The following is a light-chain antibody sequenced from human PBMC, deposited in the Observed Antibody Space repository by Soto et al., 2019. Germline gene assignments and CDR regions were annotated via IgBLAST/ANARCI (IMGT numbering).Light chain of an antibody. V-gene: IGKV3-11*01. J-gene: IGKJ4*01. CDR1: QSVRND. CDR3: QQRNNWPPT. CDR2: SAS. Sequence: EIVLTQSPATLFLSPGERATLSCRASQSVRNDLVWYHQKRGQAPRLLIYSASNRAAGIPPRFSASGSGTDFTLTIRSLEPEDFAVYYCQQRNNWPPTFGGGTKVEMK.